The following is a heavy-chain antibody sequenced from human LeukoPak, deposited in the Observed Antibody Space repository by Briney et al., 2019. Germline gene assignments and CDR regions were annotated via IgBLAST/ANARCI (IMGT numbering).Heavy chain of an antibody. J-gene: IGHJ5*02. CDR2: ISSGSSTI. Sequence: PGGSLRLSCAASGFTFSSYSMNWVRQAPGKGLEWVSYISSGSSTIYYADSVKGRFTISRDNAKNSLYLQMNSLRAEDTAVYYCARRGFDPWGQGTLVTVSS. CDR1: GFTFSSYS. V-gene: IGHV3-48*01. CDR3: ARRGFDP.